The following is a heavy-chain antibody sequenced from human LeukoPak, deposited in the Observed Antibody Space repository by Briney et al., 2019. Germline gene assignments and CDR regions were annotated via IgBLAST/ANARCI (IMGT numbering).Heavy chain of an antibody. D-gene: IGHD3-22*01. CDR2: IKEDGSEK. Sequence: PGGSLRLSCAASGFTFSSYWMSWVRQAPGKGLEWVANIKEDGSEKYYADSVKGRFTISRDNAKNSLYLQMNSLRAEDTAVYYCARSGGAGYYDSSGYFYFDLFDYWGQGTLVTVSS. J-gene: IGHJ4*02. CDR1: GFTFSSYW. V-gene: IGHV3-7*01. CDR3: ARSGGAGYYDSSGYFYFDLFDY.